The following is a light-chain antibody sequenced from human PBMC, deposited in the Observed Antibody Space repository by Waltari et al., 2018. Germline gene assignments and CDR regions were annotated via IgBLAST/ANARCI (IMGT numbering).Light chain of an antibody. CDR3: AAWDNSLGRWV. CDR2: RND. CDR1: SSNIGNNY. Sequence: QSVLTQPPSASGTPGQRVTIPWSGISSNIGNNYVFCYQQLPGKAPKLLIYRNDQRPSGVPDRFSASKSVTSASLAIGGLRSEDEAIYHCAAWDNSLGRWVFGEGTKLTVL. V-gene: IGLV1-47*01. J-gene: IGLJ3*02.